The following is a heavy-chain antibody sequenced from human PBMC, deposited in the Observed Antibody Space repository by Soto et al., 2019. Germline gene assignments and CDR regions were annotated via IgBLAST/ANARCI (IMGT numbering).Heavy chain of an antibody. CDR2: ISGSGGST. D-gene: IGHD3-10*01. V-gene: IGHV3-23*01. J-gene: IGHJ6*03. Sequence: GGSLRLSCAASGFTFSSYAMSWVRQAPGKGLEWVSAISGSGGSTYYADSVKGRFTISRDNSKNTLYLQMNSLRAEDTAVYYCAKDRSLWFGELLSLGDYYYYYMDVWGKGTMVTVSS. CDR3: AKDRSLWFGELLSLGDYYYYYMDV. CDR1: GFTFSSYA.